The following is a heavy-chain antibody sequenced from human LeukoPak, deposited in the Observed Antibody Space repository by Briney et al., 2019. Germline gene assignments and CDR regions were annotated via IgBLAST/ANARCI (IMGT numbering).Heavy chain of an antibody. V-gene: IGHV3-30*02. Sequence: GGSLRLSCAASGFTFSSYGMHWVRQAPGKGLEWVAFIRYDGSNKYYADSVKGRFTISRDNSKNTLYLQMNSLRAEDTAVYYCARVGRGIRKKHDYGESVDYWGQGTLVTVSS. D-gene: IGHD4-17*01. J-gene: IGHJ4*02. CDR1: GFTFSSYG. CDR2: IRYDGSNK. CDR3: ARVGRGIRKKHDYGESVDY.